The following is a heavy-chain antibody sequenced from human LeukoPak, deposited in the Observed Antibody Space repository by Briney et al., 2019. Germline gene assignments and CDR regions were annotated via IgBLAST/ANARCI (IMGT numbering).Heavy chain of an antibody. CDR3: ARVSLGVRGVKSFDY. J-gene: IGHJ4*02. CDR2: ISSSSSYI. Sequence: GGSLRLSCAASGFTFSSYSMNWVRQAPGKGLEWVSSISSSSSYIYYADSVKGRFTISRDNAKNSLYLQMNSLRAEDTAVYYCARVSLGVRGVKSFDYWGQGTLVTVSS. D-gene: IGHD3-10*01. V-gene: IGHV3-21*01. CDR1: GFTFSSYS.